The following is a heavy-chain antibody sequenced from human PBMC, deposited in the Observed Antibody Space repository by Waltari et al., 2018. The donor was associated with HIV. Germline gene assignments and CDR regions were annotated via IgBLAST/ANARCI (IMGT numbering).Heavy chain of an antibody. J-gene: IGHJ6*02. V-gene: IGHV1-18*01. CDR2: ISAYNGNT. Sequence: QVQLVQSGAEVKKPGASVKVSCTASGYTFPSYGISWVLQAPGQGLEWMGWISAYNGNTNYAQKLQGRVNMTTDTSTSTAYMELRSLRSDDTAVYYCARVGRGYDPGTYYYYGMDVWGQGTTVTISS. CDR1: GYTFPSYG. CDR3: ARVGRGYDPGTYYYYGMDV. D-gene: IGHD5-12*01.